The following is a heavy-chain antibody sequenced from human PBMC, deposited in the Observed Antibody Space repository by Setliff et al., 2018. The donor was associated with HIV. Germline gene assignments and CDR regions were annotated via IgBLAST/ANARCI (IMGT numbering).Heavy chain of an antibody. CDR3: ARGDIIAVPAAIDMDV. CDR2: INPKSGGT. V-gene: IGHV1-2*02. CDR1: GYTFSGYY. J-gene: IGHJ6*02. D-gene: IGHD2-2*01. Sequence: ASVKVSCKASGYTFSGYYMHWVRQAPGQGLEWMGWINPKSGGTNYAQKFQGRVTMTRDTSISTDYMELSRLRSDDTAVYYCARGDIIAVPAAIDMDVWGQGTMVTVSS.